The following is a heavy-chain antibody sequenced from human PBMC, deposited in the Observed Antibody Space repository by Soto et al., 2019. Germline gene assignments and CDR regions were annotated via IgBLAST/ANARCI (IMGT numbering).Heavy chain of an antibody. CDR1: GFSLSXXXXX. CDR2: VYWDDDK. V-gene: IGHV2-5*02. D-gene: IGHD5-12*01. J-gene: IGHJ4*02. Sequence: QITVKESGLTLVKPTQTLTLTCTFSGFSLSXXXXXXXXXXXXXXXXPEWLALVYWDDDKRYSPSLRSRLTITQDTSXXQVDLTMXXXXXXXXXXYYCARLTRGVYDSGRLWEKFDYWGQGTLVTVSS. CDR3: ARLTRGVYDSGRLWEKFDY.